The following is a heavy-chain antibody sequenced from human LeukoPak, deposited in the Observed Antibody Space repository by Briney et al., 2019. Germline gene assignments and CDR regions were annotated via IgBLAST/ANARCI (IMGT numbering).Heavy chain of an antibody. CDR3: ARGIIPGTALDY. J-gene: IGHJ4*02. Sequence: PGGSLRLSCAASGFTFSNFAMSWVRQAPGKGLEWVSAISVGSDSIYYTDSVKGRFTISRDNSKNTLYLQMNSLRAEDTAVYYCARGIIPGTALDYWGQGTLVTVSS. D-gene: IGHD1-1*01. CDR1: GFTFSNFA. CDR2: ISVGSDSI. V-gene: IGHV3-23*01.